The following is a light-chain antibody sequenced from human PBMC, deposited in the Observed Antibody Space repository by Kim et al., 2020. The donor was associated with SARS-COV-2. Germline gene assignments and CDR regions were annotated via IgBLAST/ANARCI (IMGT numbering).Light chain of an antibody. Sequence: SASVGDRVTITCRASQRISSWLAWYQQKPGKAPNLLIFAASTLQGGVPSRFSGSGSGTDFTLTISSLQPEDSATYYCQQANSFPCTFGQGTKLEIK. V-gene: IGKV1-12*01. CDR3: QQANSFPCT. J-gene: IGKJ2*02. CDR2: AAS. CDR1: QRISSW.